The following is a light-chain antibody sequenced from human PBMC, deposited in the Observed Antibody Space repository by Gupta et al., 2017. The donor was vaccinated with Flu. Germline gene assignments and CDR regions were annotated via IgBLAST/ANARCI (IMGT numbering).Light chain of an antibody. CDR1: QNLDNW. CDR3: QQYRSASWG. V-gene: IGKV1-5*03. J-gene: IGKJ1*01. CDR2: LVS. Sequence: DIQLTQSPSTLSASVGDRVTITCRASQNLDNWLAWYQQKPGKAPKLLVYLVSSLESGVPSRFSGSGSGTEFSLTISNLQPDDFASYDCQQYRSASWGFGQGTKVEFK.